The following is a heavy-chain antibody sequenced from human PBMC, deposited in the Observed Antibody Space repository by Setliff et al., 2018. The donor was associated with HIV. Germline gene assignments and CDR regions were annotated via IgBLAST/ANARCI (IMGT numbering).Heavy chain of an antibody. CDR1: GFTFSSYW. CDR2: IKEDGSEK. V-gene: IGHV3-7*01. J-gene: IGHJ4*02. CDR3: AKPRLYNSALEN. D-gene: IGHD1-1*01. Sequence: GSLRLSCAASGFTFSSYWMSWVRQAPGKGLEWVANIKEDGSEKYYVDSVKGRFTISRDNAQNSLYLQMSSLRAEDTAVYYCAKPRLYNSALENWGQGTLVTVSS.